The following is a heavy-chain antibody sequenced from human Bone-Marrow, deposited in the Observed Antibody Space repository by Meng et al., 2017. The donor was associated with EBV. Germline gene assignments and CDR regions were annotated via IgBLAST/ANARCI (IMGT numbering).Heavy chain of an antibody. Sequence: QVHLQQWGAGLLXXXXXLXVTXAVYGGSFSAYYWSWIRQPPGKGLEWIGEINQSGSINYNPSLKSRVTFSVDTSKNQFSLRLTSVTAADTAVYYCARVDLPTIFGVAQDYWGQGTLVTVSS. V-gene: IGHV4-34*01. J-gene: IGHJ4*02. D-gene: IGHD3-3*01. CDR3: ARVDLPTIFGVAQDY. CDR1: GGSFSAYY. CDR2: INQSGSI.